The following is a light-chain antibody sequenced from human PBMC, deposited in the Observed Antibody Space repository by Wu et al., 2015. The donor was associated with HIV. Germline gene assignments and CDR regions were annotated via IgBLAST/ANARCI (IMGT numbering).Light chain of an antibody. CDR2: QAS. V-gene: IGKV1-5*03. J-gene: IGKJ1*01. CDR1: HTVSSW. Sequence: DIQMTQSPSTLSASVGDRVTITCRASHTVSSWLAWYQQKPGKAPKLLISQASNLESGVPSRFSSSGSGTEFTLTISSLQPEDFASYYCEQYETFSTFGQGTKVEIK. CDR3: EQYETFST.